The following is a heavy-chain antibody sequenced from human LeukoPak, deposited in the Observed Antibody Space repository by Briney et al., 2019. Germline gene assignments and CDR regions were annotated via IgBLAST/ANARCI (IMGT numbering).Heavy chain of an antibody. Sequence: GGSLRLSCEASGVSFSSYNMDWVRQTPGKGLEWISSITTSSSYTFYADSVKGRFTISRDNARNSLYLQMNSLRAEDTAVYYCTFEPSGSGWPDPFDYWGQGTLVTVSS. CDR3: TFEPSGSGWPDPFDY. V-gene: IGHV3-21*04. CDR1: GVSFSSYN. J-gene: IGHJ4*02. D-gene: IGHD6-19*01. CDR2: ITTSSSYT.